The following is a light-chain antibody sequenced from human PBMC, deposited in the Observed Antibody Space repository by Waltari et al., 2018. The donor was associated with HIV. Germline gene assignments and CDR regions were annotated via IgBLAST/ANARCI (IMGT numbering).Light chain of an antibody. CDR1: GSDVGGSNY. CDR3: SSYTSSSTVV. J-gene: IGLJ2*01. Sequence: QSALTQPASVSVSPGQSITLTCTGTGSDVGGSNYVPWYQQHPGKAPKHMIYDVSNRPSGVSNRFSGSKSGNTASLTISGLQAEDEADYYCSSYTSSSTVVFGGGTKLTVL. V-gene: IGLV2-14*01. CDR2: DVS.